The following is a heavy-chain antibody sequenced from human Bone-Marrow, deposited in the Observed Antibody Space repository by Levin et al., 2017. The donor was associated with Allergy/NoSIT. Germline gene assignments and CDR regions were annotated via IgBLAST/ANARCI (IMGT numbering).Heavy chain of an antibody. V-gene: IGHV3-33*01. D-gene: IGHD3-22*01. Sequence: GESLKISCAASGFTFSSYGMHWVRQAPGKGLEWVAVIWYDGSNKYYADSVKGRFTISRDNSKNTLYLQMNSLRAEDTAVYYCARGPGYYDSSGYYDVDYWGQGTLVTVSS. CDR2: IWYDGSNK. CDR1: GFTFSSYG. J-gene: IGHJ4*02. CDR3: ARGPGYYDSSGYYDVDY.